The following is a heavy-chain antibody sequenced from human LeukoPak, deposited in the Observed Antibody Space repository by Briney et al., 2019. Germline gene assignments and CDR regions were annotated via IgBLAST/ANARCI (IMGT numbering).Heavy chain of an antibody. D-gene: IGHD2-2*01. CDR1: GGSFSGYY. CDR2: INHSGST. V-gene: IGHV4-34*01. CDR3: ARVVIQQCSSTSCRPYYFDY. J-gene: IGHJ4*02. Sequence: PSETLSLTCAVYGGSFSGYYWSWIRQPPGMGLEWIGEINHSGSTNYNPSLKSRVTISVDTSKNQFSLKLSSVTAADTAVYYCARVVIQQCSSTSCRPYYFDYWGQGTLVTVSS.